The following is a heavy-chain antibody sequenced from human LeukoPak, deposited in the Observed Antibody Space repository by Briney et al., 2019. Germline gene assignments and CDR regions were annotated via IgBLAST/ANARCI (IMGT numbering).Heavy chain of an antibody. CDR2: ISGSGGST. CDR3: AREGESYRRNYYFDY. CDR1: GSTFSSYG. D-gene: IGHD3-16*01. J-gene: IGHJ4*02. Sequence: GGSLRLSCAASGSTFSSYGMSWVRQAPGKGLEWVSAISGSGGSTYYADSVKGRFTISRDNSKNTLYLQMNSLRAEDTAVYYCAREGESYRRNYYFDYWGQGTLVTVSS. V-gene: IGHV3-23*01.